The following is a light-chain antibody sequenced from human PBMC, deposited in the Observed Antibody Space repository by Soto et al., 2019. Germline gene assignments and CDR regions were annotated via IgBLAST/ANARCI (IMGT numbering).Light chain of an antibody. Sequence: IQITQSPSSLSASVGDRVTITCRASQNIDTFLNWYQQKPGKAPKLLIYAASSLQSGVPSRFSGSGSGTDFTLTISSLQPEDFATYYCLQDYNYPWTFGQGTKVDI. CDR1: QNIDTF. CDR3: LQDYNYPWT. V-gene: IGKV1-6*01. CDR2: AAS. J-gene: IGKJ1*01.